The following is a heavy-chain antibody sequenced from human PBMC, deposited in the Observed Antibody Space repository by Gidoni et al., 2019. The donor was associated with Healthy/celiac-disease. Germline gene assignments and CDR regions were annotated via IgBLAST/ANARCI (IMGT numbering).Heavy chain of an antibody. CDR1: GYSFTSYW. CDR3: ARQNHPRIAAAGTNYYYYGMDV. V-gene: IGHV5-51*01. Sequence: EVQLVQPGAEVKKPGESLKISCKGSGYSFTSYWIGLVRQMPGKGLEWMGIIYPGDSDTRYSPSFQGQVNISADKSISTAYLQWSSLKASDTAMYYCARQNHPRIAAAGTNYYYYGMDVWGQGTTVTVSS. D-gene: IGHD6-13*01. CDR2: IYPGDSDT. J-gene: IGHJ6*02.